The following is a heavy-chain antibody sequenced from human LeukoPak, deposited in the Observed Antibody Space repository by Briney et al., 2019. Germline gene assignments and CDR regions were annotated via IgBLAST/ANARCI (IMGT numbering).Heavy chain of an antibody. J-gene: IGHJ4*02. Sequence: GRSLRLSCAASGFTFSNYAMHWVRQAPGKGLEWVAVISYDGSNKYYADSVKGRFTISRDNSENMMYLQMNSLRAEDTAVYYCASQSGYDSAYWGQGTLVTVSS. V-gene: IGHV3-30-3*02. CDR1: GFTFSNYA. D-gene: IGHD5-12*01. CDR2: ISYDGSNK. CDR3: ASQSGYDSAY.